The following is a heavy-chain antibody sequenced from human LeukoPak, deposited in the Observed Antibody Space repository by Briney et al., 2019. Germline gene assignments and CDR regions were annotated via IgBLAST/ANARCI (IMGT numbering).Heavy chain of an antibody. CDR1: GGSISSYY. CDR3: ARSDSSVYSGFDY. D-gene: IGHD5/OR15-5a*01. V-gene: IGHV4-59*01. CDR2: IYYSVST. J-gene: IGHJ4*02. Sequence: SETLSLTCTVSGGSISSYYWSWIRQPPGKGLEWIGYIYYSVSTNYNPSLKSRVTISVDTSKNQFSLKLSSVTATDTAVYYRARSDSSVYSGFDYWGQGTLVTVSS.